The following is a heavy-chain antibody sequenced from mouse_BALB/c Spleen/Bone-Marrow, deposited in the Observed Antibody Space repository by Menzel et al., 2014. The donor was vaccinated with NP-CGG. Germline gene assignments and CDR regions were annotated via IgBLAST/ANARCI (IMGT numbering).Heavy chain of an antibody. Sequence: EVMLVESGGGLVQPGGSRKLSCAASGFTFSSFGMHWVRQAPEKGLEWVAYISSGSSTIYYADTVKGRFTISRDNPKNTLFLQMTSLRSEDTAMYYCAPRAYWGQGTLVTVSA. CDR1: GFTFSSFG. V-gene: IGHV5-17*02. CDR3: APRAY. CDR2: ISSGSSTI. J-gene: IGHJ3*01.